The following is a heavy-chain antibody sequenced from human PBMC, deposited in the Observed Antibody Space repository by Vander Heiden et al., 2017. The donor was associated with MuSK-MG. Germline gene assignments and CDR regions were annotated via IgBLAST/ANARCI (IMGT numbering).Heavy chain of an antibody. J-gene: IGHJ4*02. V-gene: IGHV3-23*01. CDR3: AKYPQCYGDFHFDY. Sequence: EVQLLESGGGLVQPGGSLRLSCAASGFTFSSYAMSWVRQAPGKGLEWVSAISGSGGSTYYADAVKGRFTISRDNSKNTLYLQMNRMRAEDTAVYYCAKYPQCYGDFHFDYWGQGTLVTVSS. CDR2: ISGSGGST. D-gene: IGHD4-17*01. CDR1: GFTFSSYA.